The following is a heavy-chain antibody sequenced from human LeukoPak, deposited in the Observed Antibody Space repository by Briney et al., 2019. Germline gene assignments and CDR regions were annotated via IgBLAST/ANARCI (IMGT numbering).Heavy chain of an antibody. Sequence: GGSLRLSCAASGFTFSSYAMGWVRQAPGKGLEWVSAISGSGGSTYYADSVKGRFTISRDNSKNTLYLQMNSLRAEDTAVYYCAKVDPSPDFWSGYYPDYWGQGTLVTVSS. D-gene: IGHD3-3*01. V-gene: IGHV3-23*01. CDR3: AKVDPSPDFWSGYYPDY. J-gene: IGHJ4*02. CDR1: GFTFSSYA. CDR2: ISGSGGST.